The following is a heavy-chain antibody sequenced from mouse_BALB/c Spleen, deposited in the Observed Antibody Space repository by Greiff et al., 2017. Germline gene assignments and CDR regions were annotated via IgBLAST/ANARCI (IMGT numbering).Heavy chain of an antibody. Sequence: VQLQQPGAELVRPGASVKISCKGSGYTFTGYAMHWVKQSHAQGLEWIGVISTYYGDANYHEKFKGKATMTVDKSSSTAYIELVRLTSEDSAIYYYARGDEYYYAIDDWGQGTSVTVSA. CDR1: GYTFTGYA. J-gene: IGHJ4*01. D-gene: IGHD2-13*01. CDR2: ISTYYGDA. V-gene: IGHV1S137*01. CDR3: ARGDEYYYAIDD.